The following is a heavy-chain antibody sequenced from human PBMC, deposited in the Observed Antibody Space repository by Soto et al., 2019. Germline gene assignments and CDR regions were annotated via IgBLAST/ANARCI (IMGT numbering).Heavy chain of an antibody. CDR2: ISWNSGSI. D-gene: IGHD6-13*01. CDR1: GFTFDDYA. Sequence: EVQLVESGGGLVQPGRSLRLSCAASGFTFDDYAMHWVRQAPGKGLEWVSGISWNSGSIGYADSVKGRFTISRDNAKNSLSLQMNSLRAEDTALYYCAKAIYSSSWSLRLDYWGQGTLVTVSS. V-gene: IGHV3-9*01. CDR3: AKAIYSSSWSLRLDY. J-gene: IGHJ4*02.